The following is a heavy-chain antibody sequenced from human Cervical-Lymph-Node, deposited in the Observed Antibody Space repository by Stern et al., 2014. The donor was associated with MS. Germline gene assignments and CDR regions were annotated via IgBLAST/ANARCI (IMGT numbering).Heavy chain of an antibody. D-gene: IGHD5-18*01. J-gene: IGHJ6*02. V-gene: IGHV4-59*01. CDR2: IYYSGST. Sequence: QVQLQESGPGLVKPSETLSLTCTVSGGSISSYYWSWIRQPPGKGLEWIGYIYYSGSTNYNRSLKSRVTISVDTSKNQFSLKLSSVTAADTAVYYCARVRGYSYGPQGMDVWGQGTTVTVSS. CDR3: ARVRGYSYGPQGMDV. CDR1: GGSISSYY.